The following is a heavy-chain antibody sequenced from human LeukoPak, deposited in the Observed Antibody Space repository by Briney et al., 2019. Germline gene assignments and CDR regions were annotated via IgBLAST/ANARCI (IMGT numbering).Heavy chain of an antibody. CDR1: GFTFNNYF. D-gene: IGHD6-13*01. V-gene: IGHV3-64D*06. J-gene: IGHJ4*02. Sequence: GGSLRLSCSASGFTFNNYFMHWVRQAPGKGLEYVSGISTYGGSTFFADSMQGRFTTSRDNFKNTLYLQMSSLRAEDTAVYFCVKGTTYSSSCFDYWGQGTLVTVSS. CDR2: ISTYGGST. CDR3: VKGTTYSSSCFDY.